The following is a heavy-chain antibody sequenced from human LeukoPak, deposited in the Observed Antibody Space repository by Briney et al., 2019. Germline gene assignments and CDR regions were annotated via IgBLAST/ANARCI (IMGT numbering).Heavy chain of an antibody. V-gene: IGHV4-34*01. CDR1: GGSFSGYY. D-gene: IGHD3-10*01. Sequence: SETLSLTCAVYGGSFSGYYRSWIRQPPGKGLEWIGEINHSGSTNYNPSLKSRVTISVDTSKNQFSLKLSSVTAADTAVYYCAGMVPDAFDIWGQGTMVTVSS. CDR3: AGMVPDAFDI. J-gene: IGHJ3*02. CDR2: INHSGST.